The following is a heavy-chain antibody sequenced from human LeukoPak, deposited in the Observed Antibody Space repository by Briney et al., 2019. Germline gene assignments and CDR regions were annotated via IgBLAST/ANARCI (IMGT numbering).Heavy chain of an antibody. CDR1: GVSISSGGYS. Sequence: SETLSLTCAVSGVSISSGGYSWSWIRQPPGKGLEWIGYIYYSGSTYYNPSLKRRVNISVDTSKNQFSLKVSSVTAADTAVYCCARGVSGELDYWGQGTLVTVSS. CDR2: IYYSGST. V-gene: IGHV4-30-4*07. D-gene: IGHD1-26*01. CDR3: ARGVSGELDY. J-gene: IGHJ4*02.